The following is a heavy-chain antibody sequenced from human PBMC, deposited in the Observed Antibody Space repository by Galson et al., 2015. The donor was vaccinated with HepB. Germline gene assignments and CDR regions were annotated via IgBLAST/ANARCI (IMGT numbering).Heavy chain of an antibody. Sequence: SLRLSCAASGFTFSSYAMSWVRQAPGKGLEWVSAISGSGGSTYYADSVKGRFTISRDNSKNTLYLQMNSLRAEDTAVYYCAKPAPSGSGSHPYGMDVWGQGTTVTVSS. J-gene: IGHJ6*02. CDR1: GFTFSSYA. V-gene: IGHV3-23*01. CDR2: ISGSGGST. D-gene: IGHD3-10*01. CDR3: AKPAPSGSGSHPYGMDV.